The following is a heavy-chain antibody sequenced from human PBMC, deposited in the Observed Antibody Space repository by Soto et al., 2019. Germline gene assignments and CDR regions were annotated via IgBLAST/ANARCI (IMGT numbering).Heavy chain of an antibody. CDR2: ISNDGSKE. J-gene: IGHJ4*02. V-gene: IGHV3-30*18. D-gene: IGHD2-15*01. Sequence: QVQLVDSGGGVVQPGRSLRLSCAASGFIFSNYGMHWVRQAPGKGLEWVALISNDGSKEYYAASVKGRFIISRDNSKNTLYLEMNSLRAEDTAVYYWAKVPLRRCYFDYWGQGTLVIVSS. CDR1: GFIFSNYG. CDR3: AKVPLRRCYFDY.